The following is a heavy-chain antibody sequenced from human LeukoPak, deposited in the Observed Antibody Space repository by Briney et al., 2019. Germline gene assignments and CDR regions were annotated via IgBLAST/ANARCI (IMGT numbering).Heavy chain of an antibody. CDR2: IYYSGST. CDR1: GGSISSYY. Sequence: SETLSLTCTVSGGSISSYYWRWIRQPPGKGLEWIGYIYYSGSTNYNPSLKSRVTISVDTSKNQFSLKLSSVTAADTAVYYCARGTAIAVAGLNYWGQGTLVTVSS. J-gene: IGHJ4*02. V-gene: IGHV4-59*01. D-gene: IGHD6-19*01. CDR3: ARGTAIAVAGLNY.